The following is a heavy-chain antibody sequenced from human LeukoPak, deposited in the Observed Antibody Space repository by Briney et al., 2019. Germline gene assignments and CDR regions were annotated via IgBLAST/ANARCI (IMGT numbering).Heavy chain of an antibody. V-gene: IGHV4-38-2*02. J-gene: IGHJ6*03. D-gene: IGHD5-12*01. CDR3: ARLTGYDSSPYYYYYMDV. Sequence: PSETLSLTCTVSGYSISSGYYWGWIRQPPGKGLEWIGSIYHSGSTYYNPSLKSRVTISVDTSKNQFSLKLSSVTAADTAVYYCARLTGYDSSPYYYYYMDVWGKGTTVTVSS. CDR1: GYSISSGYY. CDR2: IYHSGST.